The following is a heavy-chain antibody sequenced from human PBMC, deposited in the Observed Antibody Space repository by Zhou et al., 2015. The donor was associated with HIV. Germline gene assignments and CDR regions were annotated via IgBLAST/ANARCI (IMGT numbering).Heavy chain of an antibody. Sequence: QVQLVQSGAEVKKPGSSVKVSCKASGGTFSSYTISWVRQAPGQGLEWMGRIIPILGIANYAQKFQGRVTITADKSTSTAYMELSSLRSEDTAVYYCARDPYSSGWYEVVDYWGQGTLVTVSS. CDR3: ARDPYSSGWYEVVDY. J-gene: IGHJ4*02. V-gene: IGHV1-69*08. CDR2: IIPILGIA. CDR1: GGTFSSYT. D-gene: IGHD6-19*01.